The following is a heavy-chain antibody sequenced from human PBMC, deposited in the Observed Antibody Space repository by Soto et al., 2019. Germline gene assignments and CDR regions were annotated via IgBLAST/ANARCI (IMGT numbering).Heavy chain of an antibody. CDR2: IYYSGST. J-gene: IGHJ3*02. Sequence: PSETLSLTCTVSGGSISSSSYYWGWIRQPPGKGLEWIGSIYYSGSTYYNPSLKSRVTISVDTSKNQFSLKLSSVTAADTAVYYCARPSIYGDVLSAFDIWGQGTMVTVSS. V-gene: IGHV4-39*01. CDR1: GGSISSSSYY. CDR3: ARPSIYGDVLSAFDI. D-gene: IGHD4-17*01.